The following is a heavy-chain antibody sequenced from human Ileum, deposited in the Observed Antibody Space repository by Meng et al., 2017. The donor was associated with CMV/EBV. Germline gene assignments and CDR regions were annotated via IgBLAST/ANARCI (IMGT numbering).Heavy chain of an antibody. CDR2: IYYSGSP. CDR1: GGSITSGNYY. Sequence: LPESGPGLVKPSQTLSLTCTVSGGSITSGNYYWSWIRQPPGRGLEWIGYIYYSGSPYYKPSLKSRVTISLDTSKNQFSLNLRSVTATDSAVYYCVRQVVAASFDYWGQGALVTVSS. D-gene: IGHD2-15*01. V-gene: IGHV4-30-4*08. J-gene: IGHJ4*02. CDR3: VRQVVAASFDY.